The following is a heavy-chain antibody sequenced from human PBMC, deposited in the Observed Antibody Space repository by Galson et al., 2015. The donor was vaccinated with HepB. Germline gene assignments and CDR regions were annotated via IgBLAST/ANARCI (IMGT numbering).Heavy chain of an antibody. V-gene: IGHV1-46*01. CDR2: INPTTTYT. D-gene: IGHD3-16*01. CDR3: ARDGGTWGDMDV. Sequence: SVKVSCKASGFTFTSYHFHWVRQAPGQGLEWMGIINPTTTYTNYAQKFQGRVTLTRDTSTITVYMELSSLRSEDTAVYYCARDGGTWGDMDVWGKGTTVTVSS. J-gene: IGHJ6*03. CDR1: GFTFTSYH.